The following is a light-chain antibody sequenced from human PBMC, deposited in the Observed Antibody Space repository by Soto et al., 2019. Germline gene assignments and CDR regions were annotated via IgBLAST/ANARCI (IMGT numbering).Light chain of an antibody. J-gene: IGLJ3*02. V-gene: IGLV1-47*01. CDR1: SSNIVSNY. CDR2: RDN. Sequence: QSVLTQPPSASGTPGQRVTISCSGSSSNIVSNYVYWYQQLPGTAPKLLIYRDNQRPSGVPDRFSGSKSGTSASLAIGGLRSEDEADYYCAAWDDSLSGRVFGGGTQLTVL. CDR3: AAWDDSLSGRV.